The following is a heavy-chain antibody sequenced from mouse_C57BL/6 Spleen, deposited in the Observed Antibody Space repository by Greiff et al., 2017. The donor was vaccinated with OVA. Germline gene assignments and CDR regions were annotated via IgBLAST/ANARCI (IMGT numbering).Heavy chain of an antibody. Sequence: VKLMESGAELVRPGTSVKMSCKASGYTFTNYWIGWAKQRPGHGLEWIGDIYPGGGYTNYNEKFKGKATLTADKSSSTAYMQFSSLTSEDSAIYYCARGASGNFDYWGQGTTLTVSS. J-gene: IGHJ2*01. CDR1: GYTFTNYW. V-gene: IGHV1-63*01. CDR2: IYPGGGYT. D-gene: IGHD4-1*01. CDR3: ARGASGNFDY.